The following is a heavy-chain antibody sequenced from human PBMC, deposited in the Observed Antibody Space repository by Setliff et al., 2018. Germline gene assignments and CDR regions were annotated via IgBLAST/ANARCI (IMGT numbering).Heavy chain of an antibody. Sequence: PGGSLRLSCAASGFTFSSYGMHWVRQAPGKGLEWVAVIWYDGSNKYYADSVKGRFTISRDNSKNTLYLQMNSLRAEDTAVYYCAKISCSGGSCYPDYWSQGTLVTVSS. CDR3: AKISCSGGSCYPDY. J-gene: IGHJ4*02. D-gene: IGHD2-15*01. V-gene: IGHV3-33*06. CDR2: IWYDGSNK. CDR1: GFTFSSYG.